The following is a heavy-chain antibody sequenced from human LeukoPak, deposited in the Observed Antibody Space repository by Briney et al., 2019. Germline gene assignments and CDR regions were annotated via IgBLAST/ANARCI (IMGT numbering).Heavy chain of an antibody. Sequence: SETLSLTCTVSGYSISSGYYWGWIRQPPGKGLEWIGSIYHSGSTYYNPSLKSRVTISVDTSKNQFSLKLSSVTAADTAVYYCARVSPYYYDSSVVYYFDYWGQGTLVTVSS. V-gene: IGHV4-38-2*02. CDR1: GYSISSGYY. D-gene: IGHD3-22*01. CDR2: IYHSGST. J-gene: IGHJ4*02. CDR3: ARVSPYYYDSSVVYYFDY.